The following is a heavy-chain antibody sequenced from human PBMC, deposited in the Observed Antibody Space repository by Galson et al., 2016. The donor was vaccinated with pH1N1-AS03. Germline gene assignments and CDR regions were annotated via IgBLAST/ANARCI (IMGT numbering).Heavy chain of an antibody. V-gene: IGHV3-30*18. CDR1: GFTFSNFG. D-gene: IGHD3-16*02. CDR2: ISNSGNDK. CDR3: AKTTFGGIIVSGKMSLDY. Sequence: SLRLSCAASGFTFSNFGMHWVRQSPGKGLEWVAVISNSGNDKYYADSGKGRFTISRDNSKSTVYLQLNSLRAEDTAVYYCAKTTFGGIIVSGKMSLDYWGQGPLVTVSS. J-gene: IGHJ4*02.